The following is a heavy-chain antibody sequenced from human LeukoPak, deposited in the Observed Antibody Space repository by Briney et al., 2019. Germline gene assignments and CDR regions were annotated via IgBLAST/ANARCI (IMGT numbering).Heavy chain of an antibody. J-gene: IGHJ3*02. V-gene: IGHV1-69*05. CDR1: GGTFSSYA. CDR3: ASKATEAFDI. CDR2: IIPIFGTA. D-gene: IGHD1-14*01. Sequence: ASVKVSCKASGGTFSSYAISWVRQAPGQGLEWMGGIIPIFGTANYAQKFQGRVTITTDESTSTAYMELSSLRSEATAVYYCASKATEAFDIWGQGTMVTVSS.